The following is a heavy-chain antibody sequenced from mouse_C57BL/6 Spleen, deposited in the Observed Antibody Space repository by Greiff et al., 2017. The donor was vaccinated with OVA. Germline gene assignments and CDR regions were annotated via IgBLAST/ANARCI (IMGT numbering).Heavy chain of an antibody. CDR1: GYTFTSYW. CDR2: IDPSDSYT. D-gene: IGHD2-1*01. J-gene: IGHJ2*01. CDR3: ARSGGNYHY. V-gene: IGHV1-50*01. Sequence: QVQLQQPGAELVKPGASVKLSCKASGYTFTSYWMQWVKQRPGQGLEWIGEIDPSDSYTNYNQKFKGKATLTVDTSSNTAYVQLSSLTSNDSAAYYCARSGGNYHYWGQGTTLTVSS.